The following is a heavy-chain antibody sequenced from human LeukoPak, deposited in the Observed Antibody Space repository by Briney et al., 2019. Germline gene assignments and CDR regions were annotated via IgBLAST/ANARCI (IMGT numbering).Heavy chain of an antibody. CDR1: GGTFSSYA. D-gene: IGHD3-10*01. CDR2: IIPIFGTA. Sequence: VASVKVSCTASGGTFSSYAISWVRQAPGQGLEWMGGIIPIFGTANYAQKFQGRVTITADESTSTAYMELSSLGSEDTAVYYCARSSHRDSGSYLYYFDYWGQGTLVTVSS. V-gene: IGHV1-69*13. CDR3: ARSSHRDSGSYLYYFDY. J-gene: IGHJ4*02.